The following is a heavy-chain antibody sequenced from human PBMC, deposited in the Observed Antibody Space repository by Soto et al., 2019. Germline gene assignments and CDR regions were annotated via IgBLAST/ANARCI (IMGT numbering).Heavy chain of an antibody. CDR1: GFTFSSYG. V-gene: IGHV3-30*18. Sequence: GGSLRLSCTASGFTFSSYGMHWVRQARGKGLEWVAVISYDGSNKYYADYVKGRFTISRDNSKNTLYLQMNSLRAEDTAVYYCAKGGSGYQKALLDYYGMDVWGQGTTVTVSS. J-gene: IGHJ6*02. CDR2: ISYDGSNK. CDR3: AKGGSGYQKALLDYYGMDV. D-gene: IGHD3-22*01.